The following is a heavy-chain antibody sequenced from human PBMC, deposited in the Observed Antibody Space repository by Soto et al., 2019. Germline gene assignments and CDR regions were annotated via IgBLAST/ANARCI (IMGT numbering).Heavy chain of an antibody. CDR3: ARGRDKPTVRLYSAS. CDR2: TIPMFGTP. Sequence: SVKVSCKASGGTFNNYIFDWVRQAPGQGLEWMGGTIPMFGTPKDAQTCQDRITITADVSTSTAYMELTSLRFEDTAIYYLARGRDKPTVRLYSASWAEGPRVTASS. J-gene: IGHJ5*01. D-gene: IGHD4-17*01. V-gene: IGHV1-69*13. CDR1: GGTFNNYI.